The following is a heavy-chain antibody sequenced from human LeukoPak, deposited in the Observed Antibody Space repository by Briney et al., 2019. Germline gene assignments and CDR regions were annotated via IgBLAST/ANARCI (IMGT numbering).Heavy chain of an antibody. D-gene: IGHD3-22*01. CDR3: ARSEGGRITMIVVANFDY. J-gene: IGHJ4*02. CDR1: GFTFSDYY. CDR2: ISSSGSTI. V-gene: IGHV3-11*01. Sequence: PGGSLRLSCAASGFTFSDYYMSWIRQAPGKGLEWVSYISSSGSTIYYADSVKGRFTISRDNAKNSLYLQMNSLRAEDTALYYCARSEGGRITMIVVANFDYWGQGTLVTVSS.